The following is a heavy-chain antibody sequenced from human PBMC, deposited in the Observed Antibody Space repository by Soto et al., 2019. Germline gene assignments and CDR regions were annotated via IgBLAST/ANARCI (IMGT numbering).Heavy chain of an antibody. CDR3: ARDRYSTGWHPFDY. J-gene: IGHJ4*02. D-gene: IGHD6-19*01. CDR2: ISDSGSTV. Sequence: PGGSLRLSCAASGFTFSDYYMSWIRQAPGKGLEWVSYISDSGSTVYYADSVKGRFTISRDNAKNSLYLQINSLRAEDTAVYFCARDRYSTGWHPFDYWGQGTLVTVS. CDR1: GFTFSDYY. V-gene: IGHV3-11*01.